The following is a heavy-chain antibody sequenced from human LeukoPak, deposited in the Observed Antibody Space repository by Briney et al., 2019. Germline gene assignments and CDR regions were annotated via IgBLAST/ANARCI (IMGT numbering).Heavy chain of an antibody. J-gene: IGHJ6*02. Sequence: ASVKVSCKVSGYTLTELSMHWVRQAPGKGLEWMEGFDPEDGETIYAQKFQGRVTMTEDTSTDTAYMELSSLRSEDTAVYYCATRNRISNLPPYYYYYYGMDVWGQGTTVTVSS. CDR3: ATRNRISNLPPYYYYYYGMDV. CDR2: FDPEDGET. CDR1: GYTLTELS. D-gene: IGHD1-1*01. V-gene: IGHV1-24*01.